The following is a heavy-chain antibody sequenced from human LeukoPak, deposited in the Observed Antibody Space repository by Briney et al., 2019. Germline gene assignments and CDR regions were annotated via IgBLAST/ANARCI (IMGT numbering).Heavy chain of an antibody. J-gene: IGHJ4*02. CDR3: ATLTWEGCAVDSPHSYYFGY. D-gene: IGHD2-21*01. CDR1: DGSISSSSYY. Sequence: SETLSLTCTVSDGSISSSSYYWGWIRQPPGKGLEWIGNIYYSGSTYHNPSLKSRVTISVDTSKNQFSLKPSSVTAADTAVYYCATLTWEGCAVDSPHSYYFGYWGQGTLVAVSS. V-gene: IGHV4-39*01. CDR2: IYYSGST.